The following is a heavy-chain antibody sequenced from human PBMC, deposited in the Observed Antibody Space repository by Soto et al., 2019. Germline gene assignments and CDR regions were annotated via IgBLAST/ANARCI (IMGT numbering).Heavy chain of an antibody. D-gene: IGHD2-2*01. CDR1: GFSLSTSGVG. J-gene: IGHJ5*02. V-gene: IGHV2-5*02. Sequence: SGPTLVNPTQTLTLTCTFSGFSLSTSGVGVGWIRQPPGKALEWLALIYWDDDKRYSPSLKSRLTITKDTSKNQVVLTMTNMDPVDTATYYCAHSTMVVVPAAWGVWFDPWGQGTLVTVSS. CDR2: IYWDDDK. CDR3: AHSTMVVVPAAWGVWFDP.